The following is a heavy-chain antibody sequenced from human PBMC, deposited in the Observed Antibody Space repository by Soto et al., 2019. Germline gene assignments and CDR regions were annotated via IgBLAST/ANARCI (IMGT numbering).Heavy chain of an antibody. CDR1: GYTFTSYD. CDR3: ARESSYCLVY. D-gene: IGHD5-18*01. CDR2: MNPNTGNT. J-gene: IGHJ4*02. Sequence: QVKLVQSGAEVKKPGASVKVSCKASGYTFTSYDINWVRQATGQGLEWMGWMNPNTGNTAYAQKFQGKVTMTRNTSISTAYMELSSLRSEDTAVYYCARESSYCLVYWGQGTLVTVSS. V-gene: IGHV1-8*01.